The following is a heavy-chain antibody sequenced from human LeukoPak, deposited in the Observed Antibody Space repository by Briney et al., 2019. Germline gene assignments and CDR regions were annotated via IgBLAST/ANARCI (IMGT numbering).Heavy chain of an antibody. D-gene: IGHD6-13*01. Sequence: SETLSLTCIVSCGSTSSSSYYWGWIRQPPGKGLEWIGSIYYSGSTYYNPSLKSRVTISVDTSKNQFSLKLSSVTAADTAVYYCARHSSRWYYFDYWGQGTLVTVSS. J-gene: IGHJ4*02. CDR2: IYYSGST. V-gene: IGHV4-39*01. CDR3: ARHSSRWYYFDY. CDR1: CGSTSSSSYY.